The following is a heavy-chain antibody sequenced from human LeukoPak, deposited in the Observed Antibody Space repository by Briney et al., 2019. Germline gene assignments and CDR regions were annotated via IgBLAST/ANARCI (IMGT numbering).Heavy chain of an antibody. CDR2: ISGSGGNT. CDR3: AKQLRYFDWSDY. V-gene: IGHV3-23*01. CDR1: GITVSNNY. D-gene: IGHD3-9*01. J-gene: IGHJ4*02. Sequence: PGGSLRISCAASGITVSNNYMSWVRQAPGKGLEWVSAISGSGGNTYYADSVKGRFTISRDNSKNTLYLQMHSLRAEDTAVYYCAKQLRYFDWSDYWGQGTLVTVSS.